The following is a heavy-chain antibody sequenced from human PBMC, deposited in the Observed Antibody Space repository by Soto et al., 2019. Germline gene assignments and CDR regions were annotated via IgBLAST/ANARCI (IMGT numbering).Heavy chain of an antibody. Sequence: GGSLRLSCAASGFTFSSYWMSWVRQAPGKGLEWVANIKQDGSEKYYVDSVKGRFTISRDNAKNSLYLQMNSLRAEDTAVYYCARGRGGDYIWGSYPYFDYWGQGTLVTVSS. CDR1: GFTFSSYW. D-gene: IGHD3-16*02. V-gene: IGHV3-7*01. J-gene: IGHJ4*02. CDR2: IKQDGSEK. CDR3: ARGRGGDYIWGSYPYFDY.